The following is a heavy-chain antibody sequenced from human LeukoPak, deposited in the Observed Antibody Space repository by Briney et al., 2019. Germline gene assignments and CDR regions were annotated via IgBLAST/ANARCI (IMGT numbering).Heavy chain of an antibody. D-gene: IGHD6-25*01. Sequence: SETLSLTCAVSGGSISSGGYSWSWIRQPPGKGLEWIGYIYHSGSTYYNPSLKSRVTTSVDRSKNQFSLKLSSVTAADTAVYYCARVVGVRGYVYGMDVWGQGTTVTVSS. J-gene: IGHJ6*02. CDR2: IYHSGST. CDR3: ARVVGVRGYVYGMDV. V-gene: IGHV4-30-2*01. CDR1: GGSISSGGYS.